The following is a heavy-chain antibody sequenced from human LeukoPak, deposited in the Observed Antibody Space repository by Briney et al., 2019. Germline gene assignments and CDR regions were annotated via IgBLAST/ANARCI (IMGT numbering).Heavy chain of an antibody. V-gene: IGHV4-59*12. CDR2: IYYSGST. Sequence: SETLSLTCTVSGGSISSYYWSWIRQPPGKGLEWIGYIYYSGSTNYNPSLKSRVTISVDTSKNQFSLKLSSVTAADTAVYYCARRTKITIFGVVIMGYFDYWGQGTLVTVSS. D-gene: IGHD3-3*01. CDR3: ARRTKITIFGVVIMGYFDY. J-gene: IGHJ4*02. CDR1: GGSISSYY.